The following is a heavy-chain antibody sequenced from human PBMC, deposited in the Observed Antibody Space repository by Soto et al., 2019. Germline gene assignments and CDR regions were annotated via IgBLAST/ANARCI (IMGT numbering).Heavy chain of an antibody. Sequence: PGGSLRLSCAASGFTFSTYWMSWVRQAPGKGLEWVANIKQDGSEQYYVDSVKGRFTISRDNAKNSLYLQMNSLRAEDTAVYYCAREGYRKYNYYGMDVWGQGTTVTVSS. J-gene: IGHJ6*02. CDR1: GFTFSTYW. V-gene: IGHV3-7*01. CDR3: AREGYRKYNYYGMDV. D-gene: IGHD5-12*01. CDR2: IKQDGSEQ.